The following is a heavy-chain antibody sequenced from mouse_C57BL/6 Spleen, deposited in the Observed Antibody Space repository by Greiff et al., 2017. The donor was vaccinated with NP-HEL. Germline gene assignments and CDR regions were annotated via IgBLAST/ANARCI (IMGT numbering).Heavy chain of an antibody. CDR3: AGGHWYFDV. J-gene: IGHJ1*03. D-gene: IGHD1-1*02. CDR1: GFSLTSYG. CDR2: IWSGGST. V-gene: IGHV2-4*01. Sequence: QVHVKQSGPGLVQPSQSLSITCIVSGFSLTSYGVHWVRQPPGKGLEWLGVIWSGGSTDYNAAFISRLSISKDNSKSQVFFKMNSLQADDTAIYYCAGGHWYFDVWGTGTTVTVSS.